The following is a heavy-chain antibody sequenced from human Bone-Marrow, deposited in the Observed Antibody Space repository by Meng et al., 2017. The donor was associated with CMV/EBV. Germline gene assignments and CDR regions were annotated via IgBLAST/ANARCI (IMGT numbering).Heavy chain of an antibody. J-gene: IGHJ4*02. CDR2: ISCRRST. CDR1: SY. V-gene: IGHV4-39*07. CDR3: ARGMEYIVLMVYSIEVVDYFDY. Sequence: SYWPWLRQPPGNLLEWLARISCRRSTYYTPSLMSRVTISVDTSTNQFSLQLSSVPAADTAVYYCARGMEYIVLMVYSIEVVDYFDYWGQGTLVTVSS. D-gene: IGHD2-8*01.